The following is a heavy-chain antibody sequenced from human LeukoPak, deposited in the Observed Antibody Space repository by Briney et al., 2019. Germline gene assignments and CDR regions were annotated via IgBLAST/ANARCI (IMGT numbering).Heavy chain of an antibody. CDR2: ISGSGNST. J-gene: IGHJ4*02. CDR1: GFTFSSDA. D-gene: IGHD5-12*01. CDR3: AKDYGGGWLYYFDY. V-gene: IGHV3-23*01. Sequence: GGSLRLSCAASGFTFSSDAMTWVRQAPGEGLEWVSSISGSGNSTYYADSVKGRFTISRDNSKNTLYLQMNSLRAEDTAVHYCAKDYGGGWLYYFDYWGQGTLVTVSS.